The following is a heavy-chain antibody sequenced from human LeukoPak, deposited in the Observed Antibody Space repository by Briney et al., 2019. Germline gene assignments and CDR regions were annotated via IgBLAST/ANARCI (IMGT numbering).Heavy chain of an antibody. V-gene: IGHV3-30*18. CDR2: ISYDGSNK. Sequence: GGSLRLSCAASGLSFSSYGMHWVRQAPGKGLEWVAVISYDGSNKYYADSVKGRFTISRDNSKNTLYLQMNSLRAEDTAVYYCAKDQGWFDPWGQGTLVTVSS. CDR3: AKDQGWFDP. J-gene: IGHJ5*02. CDR1: GLSFSSYG.